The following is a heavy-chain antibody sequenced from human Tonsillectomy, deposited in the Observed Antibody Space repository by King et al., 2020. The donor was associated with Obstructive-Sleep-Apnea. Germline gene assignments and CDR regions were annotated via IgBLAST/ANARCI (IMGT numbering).Heavy chain of an antibody. D-gene: IGHD1-26*01. CDR1: GFTFSSYA. J-gene: IGHJ4*02. CDR3: ARGVPSDYRGSYQHY. CDR2: ISSNVGST. Sequence: QLVQSGGGLVQPGGSLRLSCAASGFTFSSYAMHWVRQAPGKGLEYVSAISSNVGSTYYAIFVKGRCTIPRDNSKNTLYLQMGSLRAEDMAVYYCARGVPSDYRGSYQHYWGQGILVTVSS. V-gene: IGHV3-64*01.